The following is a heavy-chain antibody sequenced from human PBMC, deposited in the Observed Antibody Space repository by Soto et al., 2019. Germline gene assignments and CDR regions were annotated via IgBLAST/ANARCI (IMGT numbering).Heavy chain of an antibody. D-gene: IGHD2-2*01. CDR2: IILIFGTA. V-gene: IGHV1-69*01. J-gene: IGHJ6*02. Sequence: QVQLVQSGAEVKKPGSSVKVSCKASGGTFSSYAISWVRQAPGQGLEWMGGIILIFGTATYAKKFEGGVTITADESTSTAYMELRSLRSEDTAVYYCARVSVVVPADMSHYYYYGMDVWGQGTTDTVSS. CDR3: ARVSVVVPADMSHYYYYGMDV. CDR1: GGTFSSYA.